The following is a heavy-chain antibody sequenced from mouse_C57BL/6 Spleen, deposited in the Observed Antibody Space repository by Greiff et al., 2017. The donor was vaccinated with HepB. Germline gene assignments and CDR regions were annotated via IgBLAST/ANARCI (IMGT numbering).Heavy chain of an antibody. CDR1: GYTFTSYW. V-gene: IGHV1-55*01. CDR2: IYPGSGST. J-gene: IGHJ3*01. D-gene: IGHD3-2*02. CDR3: AREIDSSGYAAY. Sequence: QVQLQQPGAELVKPGASVKMSCKASGYTFTSYWITWVKQRPGQGLEWIGDIYPGSGSTNYNEKFKSKATLTVDTSSSTAYMQLSSLTSEDSAVYYCAREIDSSGYAAYWGQGTLVTVSA.